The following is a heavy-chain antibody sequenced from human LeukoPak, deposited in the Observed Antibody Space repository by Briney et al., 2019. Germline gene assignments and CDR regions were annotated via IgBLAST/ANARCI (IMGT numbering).Heavy chain of an antibody. D-gene: IGHD6-13*01. CDR1: GFTFDDYA. J-gene: IGHJ5*01. CDR2: ISWNSGSI. Sequence: PGRSLRLSCAASGFTFDDYAMHWVRQAPGKGLEWVSGISWNSGSIGYADSVKGRFTISRDNAKNSLYLQMNSLRAEDTALYYCAKDTGLFLYSSSWFDYWGQGTLVTVSS. V-gene: IGHV3-9*01. CDR3: AKDTGLFLYSSSWFDY.